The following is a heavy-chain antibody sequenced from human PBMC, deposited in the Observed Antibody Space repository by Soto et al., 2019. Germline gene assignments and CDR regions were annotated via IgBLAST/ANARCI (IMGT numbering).Heavy chain of an antibody. CDR2: IDVGTGNT. D-gene: IGHD2-2*01. Sequence: ASLKVSCKSSGFTFRTYAMHCVRQTTGQRLEWMGWIDVGTGNTKYSERFQGRVTITWDTSASTTYMELSSLRSEDTAVYHCARGYCISPSCYGDFDYWGQGTLVTVSS. CDR3: ARGYCISPSCYGDFDY. CDR1: GFTFRTYA. V-gene: IGHV1-3*01. J-gene: IGHJ4*02.